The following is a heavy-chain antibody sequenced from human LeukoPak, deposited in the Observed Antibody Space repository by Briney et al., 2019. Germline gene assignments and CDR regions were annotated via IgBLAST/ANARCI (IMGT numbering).Heavy chain of an antibody. J-gene: IGHJ6*03. Sequence: ASVKVSCKASGYTFTSYYMHWVRQAPGQGLEWMGIINPSGGSTSYAQKFQGRVTMTRDMSTSTVYMELSSLRSEDTAVYYCARDKPPSYYGDYCYYMDVWGKGTTVTVSS. D-gene: IGHD4-17*01. CDR1: GYTFTSYY. CDR3: ARDKPPSYYGDYCYYMDV. V-gene: IGHV1-46*01. CDR2: INPSGGST.